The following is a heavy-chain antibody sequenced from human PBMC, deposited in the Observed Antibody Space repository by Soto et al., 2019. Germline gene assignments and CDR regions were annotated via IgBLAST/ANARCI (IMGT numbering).Heavy chain of an antibody. CDR3: ARDSDRLQFGGNYCYMLDV. D-gene: IGHD1-7*01. CDR2: IIPLFRTP. CDR1: GGTFSSSA. Sequence: QVQLVQSGAEMKEPGSSVKVSCKTSGGTFSSSAISWLRQAPGQGLEWMGGIIPLFRTPDYAQKFQGRVTIAADESTSTAYVELSSLRSEDTAVYYCARDSDRLQFGGNYCYMLDVWGQGTTITVSS. V-gene: IGHV1-69*12. J-gene: IGHJ6*02.